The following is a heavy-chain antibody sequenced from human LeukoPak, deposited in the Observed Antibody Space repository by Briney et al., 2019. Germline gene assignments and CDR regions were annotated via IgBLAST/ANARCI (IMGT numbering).Heavy chain of an antibody. CDR1: GYTLTSYD. CDR3: AGGSRGGGFGELLRYLNYYYGMDV. Sequence: ASVKVSCKASGYTLTSYDINWVRQATGQGLEWMGWMNPNSGNTGYAQKFQGRVTMTRNTSISTAYMGLSSLRSEDTAVYYCAGGSRGGGFGELLRYLNYYYGMDVWGQGTTVTVSS. D-gene: IGHD3-10*01. J-gene: IGHJ6*02. V-gene: IGHV1-8*01. CDR2: MNPNSGNT.